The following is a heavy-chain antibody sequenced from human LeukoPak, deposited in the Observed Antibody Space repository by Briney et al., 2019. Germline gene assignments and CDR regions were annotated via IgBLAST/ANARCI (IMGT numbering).Heavy chain of an antibody. J-gene: IGHJ6*03. Sequence: ASVKVSCKASGYTFTGNYMHWVRQAPGQGLEWMGWINPNSGGTNYAQKFQGRVTMTRDTSISTAYMELSRLRSDDTAVYYCARVVRGSGSYYRYYYYYMDVWGKGTTVTISS. V-gene: IGHV1-2*02. CDR1: GYTFTGNY. D-gene: IGHD3-10*01. CDR3: ARVVRGSGSYYRYYYYYMDV. CDR2: INPNSGGT.